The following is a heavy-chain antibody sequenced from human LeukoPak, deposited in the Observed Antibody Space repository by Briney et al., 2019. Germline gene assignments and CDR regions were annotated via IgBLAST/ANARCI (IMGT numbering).Heavy chain of an antibody. CDR1: GFTFSSYS. D-gene: IGHD3-10*01. J-gene: IGHJ6*02. Sequence: PGGSLRLSCAASGFTFSSYSMNWVRQAPGKGLEWVSYISSSSSTIYYADSVEGRFTISRDNSKNTLYLQMNSLRAEDTAVYYCAKSGRYYGSGTMDVWGQGTTVTVSS. CDR2: ISSSSSTI. CDR3: AKSGRYYGSGTMDV. V-gene: IGHV3-48*01.